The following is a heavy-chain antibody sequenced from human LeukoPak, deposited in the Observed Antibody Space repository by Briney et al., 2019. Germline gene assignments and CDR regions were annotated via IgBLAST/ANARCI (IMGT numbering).Heavy chain of an antibody. D-gene: IGHD1-14*01. V-gene: IGHV4-59*01. J-gene: IGHJ4*02. Sequence: SETLSLTCTVSSGSISSYYWSWIRQAPGKGLEWIGYIYYSGSSNYNPSFKSRVTMSVDTSKKQFSLRVSSVTAADTAVYYCARTEYYFDHWGQGSLVTVSS. CDR1: SGSISSYY. CDR3: ARTEYYFDH. CDR2: IYYSGSS.